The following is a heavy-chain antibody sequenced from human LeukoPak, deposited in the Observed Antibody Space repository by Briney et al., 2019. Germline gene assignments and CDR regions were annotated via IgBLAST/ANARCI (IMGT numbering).Heavy chain of an antibody. CDR2: INPSSGST. Sequence: ASVKVSCKASGYTFTSYYIHWVRQAPGQGLEWMGIINPSSGSTSYAQKFQGRVTMTRDTSTSTVYMELSSLRSEDKAVYYCARSIVAFDAFDIWGQGTMVTVSS. CDR1: GYTFTSYY. J-gene: IGHJ3*02. V-gene: IGHV1-46*01. CDR3: ARSIVAFDAFDI. D-gene: IGHD6-6*01.